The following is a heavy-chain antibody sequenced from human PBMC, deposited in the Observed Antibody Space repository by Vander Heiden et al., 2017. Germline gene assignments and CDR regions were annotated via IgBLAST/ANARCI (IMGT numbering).Heavy chain of an antibody. J-gene: IGHJ4*02. D-gene: IGHD1-26*01. Sequence: QVQLVQSGAEVKKPGASVKVSCKASGYTFTGYYIHWLRQAPGQGLEWMGLINPHSGGTNYAQKFQGRVTMTRDTSISTAYMELSRLRSDDTAVYYCARDVAWELDFDYWGQGTLVTVSS. CDR3: ARDVAWELDFDY. CDR2: INPHSGGT. CDR1: GYTFTGYY. V-gene: IGHV1-2*02.